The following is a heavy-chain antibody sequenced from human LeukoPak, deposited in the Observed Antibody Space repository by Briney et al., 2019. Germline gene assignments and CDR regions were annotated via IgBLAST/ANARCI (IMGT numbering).Heavy chain of an antibody. Sequence: GESLKISCKGSGYSFTSYWIGWVRQMPGKGLEWMGIVYPSDSDTRYSPSFQGQVTISADESIRTAYLQWNSLKASDTAMYYCASAVAVAGPDAFDIWGHGTMVTVSS. V-gene: IGHV5-51*01. CDR1: GYSFTSYW. J-gene: IGHJ3*02. CDR2: VYPSDSDT. D-gene: IGHD6-19*01. CDR3: ASAVAVAGPDAFDI.